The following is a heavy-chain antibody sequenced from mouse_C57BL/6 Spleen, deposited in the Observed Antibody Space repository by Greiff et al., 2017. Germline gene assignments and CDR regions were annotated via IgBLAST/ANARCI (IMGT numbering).Heavy chain of an antibody. D-gene: IGHD2-4*01. CDR1: GFTFSDYG. Sequence: EVMLVESGGGLVKPGGSLTLSCAASGFTFSDYGMHWVRQAPEKGLEWVAYISSGRSTNYYADTVKGRFTISRDNAKNTLCLQMTSLMSEDTAMCYCARMDYDYDGFAYWGQGTLVTVSA. CDR2: ISSGRSTN. J-gene: IGHJ3*01. V-gene: IGHV5-17*01. CDR3: ARMDYDYDGFAY.